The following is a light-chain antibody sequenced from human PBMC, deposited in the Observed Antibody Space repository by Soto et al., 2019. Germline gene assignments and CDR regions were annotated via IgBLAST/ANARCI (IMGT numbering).Light chain of an antibody. CDR1: SSDVGSYNL. CDR3: CSYAGIYV. Sequence: QSALTQPASVSGSPGQSITISCTGTSSDVGSYNLVSWYQQHPGKAPKLMIYEGSKRPSGVSNRFSGSKSGNTASLTISGLQAEDEADYYSCSYAGIYVFGTGTKVTVL. CDR2: EGS. V-gene: IGLV2-23*01. J-gene: IGLJ1*01.